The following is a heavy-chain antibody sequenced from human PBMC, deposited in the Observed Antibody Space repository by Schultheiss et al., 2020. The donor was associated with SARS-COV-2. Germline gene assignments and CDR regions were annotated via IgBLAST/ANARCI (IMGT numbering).Heavy chain of an antibody. CDR1: GFIFSDAW. CDR3: TIDIVVVPAAIPRYCTNGVCYETGY. CDR2: IRSKAHGGTA. V-gene: IGHV3-15*07. D-gene: IGHD2-2*02. Sequence: GGSLRLSCAASGFIFSDAWMNWVRQAPGKGLEWVGRIRSKAHGGTAAYGTPVKGRFTISRDDSKNTLYLQMNSLKTEDTAVYYCTIDIVVVPAAIPRYCTNGVCYETGYWGQGTLVTVSS. J-gene: IGHJ4*02.